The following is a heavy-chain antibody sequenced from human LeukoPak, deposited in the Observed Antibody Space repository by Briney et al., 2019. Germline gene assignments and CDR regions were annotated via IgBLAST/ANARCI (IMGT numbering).Heavy chain of an antibody. Sequence: GGSLRLSCAASGFIFSNYAMSWVRQAPGKGLEWVSVISGSGGSAHYADSVKGRFTISRDNSKNTLYLQMNSLRAEDTAVYYCASRYGSENYYFDYWGQGTLVTVSS. CDR1: GFIFSNYA. D-gene: IGHD3-10*01. CDR2: ISGSGGSA. J-gene: IGHJ4*02. CDR3: ASRYGSENYYFDY. V-gene: IGHV3-23*01.